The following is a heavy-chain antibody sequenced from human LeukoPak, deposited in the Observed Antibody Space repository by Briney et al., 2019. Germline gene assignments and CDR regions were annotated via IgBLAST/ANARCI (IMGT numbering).Heavy chain of an antibody. V-gene: IGHV1-46*01. CDR3: ARDTTPGGDYGSYDY. D-gene: IGHD4-17*01. Sequence: GASVKVSCKASGYTFTSYYMHWVRQAPGQGLEWKGIINPSGGSTSYAQKFQGRVTMTRDTSTSTVYMELSSLRSEDTAVYYCARDTTPGGDYGSYDYWGQGTLVTVSS. CDR1: GYTFTSYY. CDR2: INPSGGST. J-gene: IGHJ4*02.